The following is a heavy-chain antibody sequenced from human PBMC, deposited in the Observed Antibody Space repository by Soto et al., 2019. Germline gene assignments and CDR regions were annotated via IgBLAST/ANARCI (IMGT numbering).Heavy chain of an antibody. CDR2: IYYSGST. CDR3: ARDRERYCSGGRCSPGAFDI. CDR1: GGSVSSGSYY. Sequence: SETLSLTCTASGGSVSSGSYYWSWIRQPPGKGLEWIGYIYYSGSTNYNPSLKSRVTISVDTSKNQFSLKLSSVTAADTAVYYCARDRERYCSGGRCSPGAFDIWGQGTTVTVSS. V-gene: IGHV4-61*01. D-gene: IGHD2-15*01. J-gene: IGHJ3*02.